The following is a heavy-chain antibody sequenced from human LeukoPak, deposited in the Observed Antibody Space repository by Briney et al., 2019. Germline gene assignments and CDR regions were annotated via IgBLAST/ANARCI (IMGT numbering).Heavy chain of an antibody. D-gene: IGHD6-13*01. Sequence: GGSLRLSCAASGFTFSSYAMSWVRQAPGKGLEWVSAISGSGGSTYYAGSVKGRFTISRDNSKNTLYLQMNSLRAEDTAVYYCAKDYYKLAVAAAGTVDYWGQGTLVTVSS. CDR2: ISGSGGST. V-gene: IGHV3-23*01. J-gene: IGHJ4*02. CDR3: AKDYYKLAVAAAGTVDY. CDR1: GFTFSSYA.